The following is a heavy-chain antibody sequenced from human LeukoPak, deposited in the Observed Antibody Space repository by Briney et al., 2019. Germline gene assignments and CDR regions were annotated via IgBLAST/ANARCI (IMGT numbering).Heavy chain of an antibody. CDR3: TRGKFGTSPGPHYGMDV. D-gene: IGHD3-16*01. Sequence: GGSLRLSCAASGFTFDDYAMHWVRQAPGKGLEWVSGISWNSGSIGYADSVKGRFTISRENAKNSLYLQMNSLRAGDTAVYYCTRGKFGTSPGPHYGMDVWGQGTTVTVSS. CDR1: GFTFDDYA. V-gene: IGHV3-9*01. J-gene: IGHJ6*02. CDR2: ISWNSGSI.